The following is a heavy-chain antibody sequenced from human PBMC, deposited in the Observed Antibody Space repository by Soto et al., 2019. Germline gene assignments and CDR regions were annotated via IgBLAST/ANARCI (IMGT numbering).Heavy chain of an antibody. J-gene: IGHJ4*02. D-gene: IGHD5-18*01. CDR2: VYSSGST. CDR3: ARDHPHSYGVYYFDY. CDR1: GGSISNYY. V-gene: IGHV4-59*01. Sequence: SDTLSLTCTVSGGSISNYYWSWIRQPPGKGLEWIGYVYSSGSTHYNPSLQSRVTISADTSKNQVSLKVNSVTAADTAVYYCARDHPHSYGVYYFDYWGQGTPVTVS.